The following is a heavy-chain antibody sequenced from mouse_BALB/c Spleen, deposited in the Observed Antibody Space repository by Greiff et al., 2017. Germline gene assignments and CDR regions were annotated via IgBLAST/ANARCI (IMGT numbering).Heavy chain of an antibody. CDR1: GFTFSSFG. J-gene: IGHJ2*01. D-gene: IGHD2-5*01. CDR2: ISSGSSTI. Sequence: DVKLVESGGGLVQPGGSRKLSCAASGFTFSSFGMHWVRQAPEKGLEWVAYISSGSSTIYYADTVKGRFTISRDNPKNTLFLQMTSLRSEDTAMYYCARSGPVSFDYWGQGTTLTVSS. CDR3: ARSGPVSFDY. V-gene: IGHV5-17*02.